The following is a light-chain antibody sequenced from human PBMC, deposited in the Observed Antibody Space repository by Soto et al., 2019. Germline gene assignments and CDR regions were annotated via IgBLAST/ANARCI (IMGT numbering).Light chain of an antibody. Sequence: QSALTQPASVSGSPGQSITISCTGTSSDVGGYNFVSWYQQHPGKAPKLMISEVSNRPSGVSNRFSGSKSGNTASLTISGLQAEDEADYYCSSYTSISTLEVFGGGTQLTV. J-gene: IGLJ3*02. CDR1: SSDVGGYNF. V-gene: IGLV2-14*01. CDR3: SSYTSISTLEV. CDR2: EVS.